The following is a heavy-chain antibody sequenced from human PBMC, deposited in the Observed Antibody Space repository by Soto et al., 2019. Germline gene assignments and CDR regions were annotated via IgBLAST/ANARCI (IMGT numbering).Heavy chain of an antibody. CDR3: ATAPGYWESAPLDY. CDR2: IKSQTHGGTT. J-gene: IGHJ4*02. D-gene: IGHD6-25*01. CDR1: DFTFNDAW. V-gene: IGHV3-15*07. Sequence: EVQLVESGGGLVKPGGSLRLSCAVSDFTFNDAWMNWVRQAPGKGLEWVGRIKSQTHGGTTDYAAPVKGRFTISRDDSKNILCRQMNSLKIEDTAVYYCATAPGYWESAPLDYWGQGTLVTVSS.